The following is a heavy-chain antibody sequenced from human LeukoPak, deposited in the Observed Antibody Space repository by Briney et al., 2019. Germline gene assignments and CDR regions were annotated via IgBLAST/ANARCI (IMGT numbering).Heavy chain of an antibody. J-gene: IGHJ4*02. D-gene: IGHD3-16*01. V-gene: IGHV1-2*02. CDR3: ARTLYIASAPGGFDY. Sequence: GASVKVSCKASGYTFTGHYIHWVRQAPGQGLEWMGWINPKNAATNYAQTFQGRVTMTRDTSTGTVYMEVNALRSDDTAVYYCARTLYIASAPGGFDYWGQGTLVTVSS. CDR1: GYTFTGHY. CDR2: INPKNAAT.